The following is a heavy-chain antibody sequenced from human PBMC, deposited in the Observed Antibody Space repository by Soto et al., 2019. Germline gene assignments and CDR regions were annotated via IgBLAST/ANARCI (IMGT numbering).Heavy chain of an antibody. V-gene: IGHV1-18*01. Sequence: QVHLVQSGAEVKKPGASVKVSCKGSGYDFTTYGITWVRQAPGQGLEWMAWISAHNGNTDYAQKLQGRVTVTRDTSTSTAXMXLRSLRSDDXAVYYCARGRYGDYWGXXAXXT. J-gene: IGHJ4*01. CDR3: ARGRYGDY. D-gene: IGHD1-1*01. CDR2: ISAHNGNT. CDR1: GYDFTTYG.